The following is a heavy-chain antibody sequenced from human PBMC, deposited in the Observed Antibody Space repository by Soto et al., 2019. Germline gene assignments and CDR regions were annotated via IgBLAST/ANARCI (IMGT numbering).Heavy chain of an antibody. CDR2: IYWDDDK. CDR3: AHRYCSGGSCYLDY. CDR1: GFSLSPSGVG. Sequence: QITLKESGPTLVKPTQTLTLTCTFSGFSLSPSGVGVGWIRQPPGKALEWLALIYWDDDKRYSPSLKSRLTITKDTSKNQVVLTMNNMDPVDTATYYCAHRYCSGGSCYLDYWGQGTLVTVSS. J-gene: IGHJ4*02. D-gene: IGHD2-15*01. V-gene: IGHV2-5*02.